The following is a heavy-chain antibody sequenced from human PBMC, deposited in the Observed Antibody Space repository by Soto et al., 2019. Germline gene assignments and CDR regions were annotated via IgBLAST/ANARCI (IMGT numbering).Heavy chain of an antibody. V-gene: IGHV1-18*01. J-gene: IGHJ3*02. D-gene: IGHD3-22*01. CDR3: AINLQFYSDSSGYRDVFDI. Sequence: QVQLVQSGTEVKKPGASVKVSCKASGYIFSTYGISWVRQAPGQGLEWMGWTSANNGNTYYAQKXXGRVTIKTDTXXRXIXXELRSQRSYDTSVYYCAINLQFYSDSSGYRDVFDIWGQGTKVTVSS. CDR1: GYIFSTYG. CDR2: TSANNGNT.